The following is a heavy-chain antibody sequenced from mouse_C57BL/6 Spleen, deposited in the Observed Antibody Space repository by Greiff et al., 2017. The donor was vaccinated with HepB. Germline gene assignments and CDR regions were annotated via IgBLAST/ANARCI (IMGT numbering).Heavy chain of an antibody. CDR3: ARGYYGSRGGYFDY. Sequence: QVQLQQPGAELVRPGTSVKLSCKASGYTFTSYWMHWVKQRPGQGLEWIGVIDPSDSYTNYNQKFKGKATLTVDTSSSTAYMQLSSLTSEDSAVYYCARGYYGSRGGYFDYWGQGTTLTVSS. CDR1: GYTFTSYW. D-gene: IGHD1-1*01. J-gene: IGHJ2*01. V-gene: IGHV1-59*01. CDR2: IDPSDSYT.